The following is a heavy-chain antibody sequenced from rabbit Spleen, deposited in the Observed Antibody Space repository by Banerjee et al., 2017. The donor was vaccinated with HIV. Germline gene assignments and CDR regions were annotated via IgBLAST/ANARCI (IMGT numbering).Heavy chain of an antibody. Sequence: QEQLEESAGGLVQPGGSLKLSCKASGFTLSSYYMNWVRQAPGKGLEWIACIRGGSSGSIYYANWAKGRFTITKTSSTVDLKMTSLTAADTATYFCLRDPYGDYGAIDLWGQGTLVTVS. CDR3: LRDPYGDYGAIDL. CDR1: GFTLSSYYM. CDR2: IRGGSSGSI. V-gene: IGHV1S45*01. D-gene: IGHD2-1*01. J-gene: IGHJ3*01.